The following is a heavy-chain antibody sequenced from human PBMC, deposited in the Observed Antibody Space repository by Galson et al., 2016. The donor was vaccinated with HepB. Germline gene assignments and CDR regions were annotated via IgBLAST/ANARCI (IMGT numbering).Heavy chain of an antibody. V-gene: IGHV4-39*01. CDR2: IYYRGNS. Sequence: SETLSLTCNVSGVSISSLSYYWGWIRQPPGRGLEWIGSIYYRGNSYYNPSLKSRGTISVDTSKNQFSLQLSSVTAADTAVYYCARRNYSGSGEVAFDIWGQGTMVTVSS. CDR3: ARRNYSGSGEVAFDI. CDR1: GVSISSLSYY. D-gene: IGHD3-10*01. J-gene: IGHJ3*02.